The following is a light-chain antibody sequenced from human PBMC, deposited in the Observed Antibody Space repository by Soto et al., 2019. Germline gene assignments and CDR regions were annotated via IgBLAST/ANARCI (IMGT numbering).Light chain of an antibody. CDR3: SSYTSSSTLVV. CDR2: EVS. Sequence: QSVLTQPASVSGSPGQSITISCTGTSSDVGGYNYVSWYQQHPGKAPKLMIYEVSNRPSGVSNRFSGSKSGNTASLTISGLQAEDEADYYCSSYTSSSTLVVFXGGTQMTVL. CDR1: SSDVGGYNY. J-gene: IGLJ2*01. V-gene: IGLV2-14*01.